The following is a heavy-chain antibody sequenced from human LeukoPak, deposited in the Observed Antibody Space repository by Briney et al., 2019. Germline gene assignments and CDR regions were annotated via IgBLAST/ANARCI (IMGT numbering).Heavy chain of an antibody. J-gene: IGHJ5*02. CDR2: MNPKSGNT. CDR3: ARGDYCSSTSCSNWFDP. V-gene: IGHV1-8*03. D-gene: IGHD2-2*01. Sequence: ASVKVSCKASGYTFTSYDINWGRQATGQGLERMGWMNPKSGNTGYAQKCQGRGTITRNTSISTAYMGLSSLRSEDTAVYYCARGDYCSSTSCSNWFDPWGQGTLVTVSS. CDR1: GYTFTSYD.